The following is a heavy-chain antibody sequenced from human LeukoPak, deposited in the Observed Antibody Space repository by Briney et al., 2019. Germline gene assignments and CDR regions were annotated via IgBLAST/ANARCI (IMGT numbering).Heavy chain of an antibody. CDR3: ARQLGYCSGGSCPDAFDI. Sequence: PSETLSLTCTVSGGSISSYYWSWIRQPPGRGLEWIGYIYYSGSTNYNPSLKSRVTISVDTSKNQFSLKLSSVTAADTAVYYCARQLGYCSGGSCPDAFDIWGQGTMVTVSS. CDR1: GGSISSYY. V-gene: IGHV4-59*01. J-gene: IGHJ3*02. CDR2: IYYSGST. D-gene: IGHD2-15*01.